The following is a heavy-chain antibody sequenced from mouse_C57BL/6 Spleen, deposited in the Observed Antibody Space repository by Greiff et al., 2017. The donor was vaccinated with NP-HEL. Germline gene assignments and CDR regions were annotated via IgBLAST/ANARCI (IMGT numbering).Heavy chain of an antibody. CDR1: GFSFNTYA. V-gene: IGHV10-1*01. CDR2: IRSKSNNYAT. D-gene: IGHD2-3*01. CDR3: VRYYDGYYGGYFDY. J-gene: IGHJ2*01. Sequence: EVKLVESGGGLVQPKGSLKLSCAASGFSFNTYAMNWVRQAPGKGLEWVARIRSKSNNYATYYADSVKDRFTISRDDSESMLYLQMNNLKTEDTAMYYCVRYYDGYYGGYFDYWGQGTTLTVSS.